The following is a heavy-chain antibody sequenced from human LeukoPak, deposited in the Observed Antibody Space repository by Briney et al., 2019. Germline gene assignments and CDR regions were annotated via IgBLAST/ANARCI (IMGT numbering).Heavy chain of an antibody. V-gene: IGHV3-23*01. D-gene: IGHD6-13*01. CDR2: ISGSGGSA. J-gene: IGHJ4*02. Sequence: GGPLRLSCAASGFTFRSYAMSWVRQAPGKGLEWVSAISGSGGSAYYADSVKGRFTISRDNAKNSLYLQMNSLRPEDTAEYFCAREWAPPGIGRYYFDHWGQGTLVTVSS. CDR3: AREWAPPGIGRYYFDH. CDR1: GFTFRSYA.